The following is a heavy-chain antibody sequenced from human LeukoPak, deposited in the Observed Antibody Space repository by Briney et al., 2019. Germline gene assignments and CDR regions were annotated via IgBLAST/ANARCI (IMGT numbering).Heavy chain of an antibody. Sequence: PGGSLRLSCAASGFTFSSYAMSWVRQAPGKGLEWVSAISGSGGSTYYGDSVKGRFTISRDNSKNTLYLQMNSLRAEDTAVYYCAKDRHGYGYRFDYWGQGTLVTVSS. CDR1: GFTFSSYA. V-gene: IGHV3-23*01. CDR3: AKDRHGYGYRFDY. CDR2: ISGSGGST. J-gene: IGHJ4*02. D-gene: IGHD5-18*01.